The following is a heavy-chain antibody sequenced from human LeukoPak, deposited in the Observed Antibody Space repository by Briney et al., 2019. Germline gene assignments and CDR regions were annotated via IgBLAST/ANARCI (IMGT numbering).Heavy chain of an antibody. V-gene: IGHV3-23*01. D-gene: IGHD6-19*01. J-gene: IGHJ4*02. CDR2: IGGGATT. Sequence: GGSLRLSCAASGFTFSNYVMSWVRQAPGKGLEWVSAIGGGATTYYADYVKGRFTISRDNSKNTLYLQMNSLRAEDTAIYYCAKAGRLQAVAGWIGYWGQGTLVTVS. CDR1: GFTFSNYV. CDR3: AKAGRLQAVAGWIGY.